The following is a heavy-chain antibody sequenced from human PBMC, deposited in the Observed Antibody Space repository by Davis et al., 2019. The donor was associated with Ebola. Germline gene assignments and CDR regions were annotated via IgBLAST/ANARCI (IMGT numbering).Heavy chain of an antibody. CDR1: GGSISSYY. CDR2: IYYSGST. V-gene: IGHV4-39*01. D-gene: IGHD1-26*01. J-gene: IGHJ4*02. Sequence: PSETLSLTCTVSGGSISSYYWGWIRQPPGKGLEWIGSIYYSGSTYYNPSLKSRVTISVDTSKNQFSLKLSSVTAADTAVYYCARTSGSYSDYWGQGTLVTVSS. CDR3: ARTSGSYSDY.